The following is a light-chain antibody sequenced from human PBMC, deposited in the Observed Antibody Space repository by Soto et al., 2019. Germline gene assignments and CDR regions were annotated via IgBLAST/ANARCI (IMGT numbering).Light chain of an antibody. Sequence: VIWMTQSPSLLSASTGDRVTISCLMSQGISSYLAWYQQKPGKAPELLIYAASTLQRGVPSRFSGSGSGTEFTLTISSLQPDDFATYYCQHYNSYSEAFGQGTKVDIK. CDR3: QHYNSYSEA. J-gene: IGKJ1*01. CDR1: QGISSY. CDR2: AAS. V-gene: IGKV1D-8*03.